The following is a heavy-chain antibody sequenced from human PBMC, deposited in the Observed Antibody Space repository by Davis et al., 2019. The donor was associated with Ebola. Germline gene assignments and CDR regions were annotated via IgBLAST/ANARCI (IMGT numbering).Heavy chain of an antibody. CDR2: IYPGDSDT. Sequence: GESLKISCKGSGYTFSNYWIGCVRQMPGKGLEWMGSIYPGDSDTRYSPSFQGQVTISADKSISTAYLQWSSLKASDTAMYFCARAGYSGGFDPWGQGTLVTVSS. CDR3: ARAGYSGGFDP. J-gene: IGHJ5*02. V-gene: IGHV5-51*01. CDR1: GYTFSNYW. D-gene: IGHD5-12*01.